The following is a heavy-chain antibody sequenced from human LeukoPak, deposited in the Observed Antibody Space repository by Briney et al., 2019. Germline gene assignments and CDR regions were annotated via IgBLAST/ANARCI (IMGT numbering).Heavy chain of an antibody. CDR1: GFSFYDHA. Sequence: QPGGSLRLSCVASGFSFYDHAMHWVRQGPGKGLDADSVTGPFTISRDNAKNSLYLQMNSLRTEDTALYYCAKGMGRLLAAGCDHWGQGTLVTVSS. J-gene: IGHJ4*02. D-gene: IGHD6-13*01. CDR3: AKGMGRLLAAGCDH. V-gene: IGHV3-9*01.